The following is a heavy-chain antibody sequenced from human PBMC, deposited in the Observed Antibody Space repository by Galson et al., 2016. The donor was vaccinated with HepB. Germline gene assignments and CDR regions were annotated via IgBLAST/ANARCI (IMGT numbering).Heavy chain of an antibody. J-gene: IGHJ3*01. D-gene: IGHD4-11*01. CDR3: ARSNYVYDAFDV. Sequence: GKGLEWIGTIYYSGSTYYTPSLKSRVTISVDTSKNQFSLRLSSVTAADTAVYFCARSNYVYDAFDVWGQGTMVTVSS. V-gene: IGHV4-39*07. CDR2: IYYSGST.